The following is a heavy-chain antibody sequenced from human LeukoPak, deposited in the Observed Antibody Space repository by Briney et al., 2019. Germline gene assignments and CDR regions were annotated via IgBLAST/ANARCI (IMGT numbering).Heavy chain of an antibody. J-gene: IGHJ4*02. CDR3: ARGESYYFDY. CDR1: GGSISSSSYY. D-gene: IGHD3-16*02. Sequence: PSETLSLTCTVSGGSISSSSYYWGWIRQPPGKGLEWIGSIYYTGSTYYNPSLKSRVTISVDTSKKRFSLKLSSVTAADTAVYYCARGESYYFDYWGQGTLVTVSS. V-gene: IGHV4-39*07. CDR2: IYYTGST.